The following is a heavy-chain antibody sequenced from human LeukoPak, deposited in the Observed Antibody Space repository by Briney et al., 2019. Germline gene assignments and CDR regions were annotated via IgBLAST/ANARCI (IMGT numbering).Heavy chain of an antibody. J-gene: IGHJ4*02. D-gene: IGHD5-24*01. CDR3: ARTPDGYPDY. V-gene: IGHV1-8*01. CDR2: MNPNSGNT. CDR1: GYTFTSYD. Sequence: ASVKVSCKASGYTFTSYDINWVRQATGQGLEWMGWMNPNSGNTGYAQKFQDRVTMTRNTSISTPNMEVSSLRSEDTAVYYCARTPDGYPDYWGQGPLVTVSS.